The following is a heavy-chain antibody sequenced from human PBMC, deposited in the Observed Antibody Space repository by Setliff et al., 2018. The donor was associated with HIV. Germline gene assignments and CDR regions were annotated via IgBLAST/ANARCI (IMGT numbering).Heavy chain of an antibody. CDR2: ISGNGGNT. Sequence: PGGSLRLSCSASGFSFSNYAMHWVRQAPGKGLEYVSAISGNGGNTYYTDSVKGRFTISRDNSKNTLYLRMNSLRAEDTAVYYCAQAQTSVSGSYYQYLQHWGQGTLVTVSS. D-gene: IGHD3-10*01. J-gene: IGHJ1*01. CDR3: AQAQTSVSGSYYQYLQH. CDR1: GFSFSNYA. V-gene: IGHV3-64*04.